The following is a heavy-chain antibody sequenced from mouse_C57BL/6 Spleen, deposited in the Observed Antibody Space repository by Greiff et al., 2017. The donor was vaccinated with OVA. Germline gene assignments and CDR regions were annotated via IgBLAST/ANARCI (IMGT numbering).Heavy chain of an antibody. Sequence: VQLQQPGAELVRPGTSVKLSCKASGYTFTSYWMHWVKQRPGQGLEWIGVIDPSDSYTNYNQKFKGKATLTVDTSSSTAYMQLSSLTSEDSAVYFCASIYYDYARGVAYWGQGTLVTVSA. J-gene: IGHJ3*01. CDR1: GYTFTSYW. CDR3: ASIYYDYARGVAY. CDR2: IDPSDSYT. D-gene: IGHD2-4*01. V-gene: IGHV1-59*01.